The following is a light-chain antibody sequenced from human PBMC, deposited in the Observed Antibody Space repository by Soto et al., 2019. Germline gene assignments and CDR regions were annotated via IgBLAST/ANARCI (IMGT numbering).Light chain of an antibody. CDR1: RSNIGADYD. V-gene: IGLV1-40*01. Sequence: QAVVTQPPSVSGAPGQRVTISCTGSRSNIGADYDVHWYQQLPGTAPKLLIYRNTNRPSGVPDRFSGSKSGTSASLAITWLQAEDEADYYCQSYDNRLSGSVFGGGTKVTVL. J-gene: IGLJ2*01. CDR3: QSYDNRLSGSV. CDR2: RNT.